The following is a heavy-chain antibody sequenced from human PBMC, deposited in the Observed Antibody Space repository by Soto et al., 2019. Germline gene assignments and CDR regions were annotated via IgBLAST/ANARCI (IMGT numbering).Heavy chain of an antibody. D-gene: IGHD3-22*01. J-gene: IGHJ6*02. Sequence: SETLSLTCAVSGGSISSGGYSWSWIRQPPGKGLEWIGYIYHSGSTYYNPSLKSRVTISVDRSKNQFSLKLSSVTAADTAVYYCARDFYYDSSGRPDGMDVWGQGTTVT. CDR2: IYHSGST. CDR1: GGSISSGGYS. CDR3: ARDFYYDSSGRPDGMDV. V-gene: IGHV4-30-2*01.